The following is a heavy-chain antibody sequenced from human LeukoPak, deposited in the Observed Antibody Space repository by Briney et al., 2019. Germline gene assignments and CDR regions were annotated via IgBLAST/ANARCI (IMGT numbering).Heavy chain of an antibody. CDR2: INPSGGST. CDR3: ARDNSVEDTAWWFDP. V-gene: IGHV1-46*01. CDR1: GYTFTSNY. D-gene: IGHD4-23*01. Sequence: TSVKVSFKAFGYTFTSNYMHWVRQAPGQGLEWMGIINPSGGSTSYAQKFQGRVTMTRDMSTSTDYMELSSLRSEDTAVYYCARDNSVEDTAWWFDPWGQGTLVTVSS. J-gene: IGHJ5*02.